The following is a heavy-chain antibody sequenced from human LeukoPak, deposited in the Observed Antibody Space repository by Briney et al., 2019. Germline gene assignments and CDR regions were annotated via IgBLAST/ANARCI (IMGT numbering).Heavy chain of an antibody. Sequence: SETLSLTCAVYGGSFSGQYWGWIRQPPGKGLEWIGEINHGGSISYNASLKSRVTISLDTSKNQFSLKLSSVTAADTAVYYCAGGDYHGSESYANYWGQGTLVAVSS. CDR2: INHGGSI. CDR1: GGSFSGQY. V-gene: IGHV4-34*01. J-gene: IGHJ4*02. D-gene: IGHD3-10*01. CDR3: AGGDYHGSESYANY.